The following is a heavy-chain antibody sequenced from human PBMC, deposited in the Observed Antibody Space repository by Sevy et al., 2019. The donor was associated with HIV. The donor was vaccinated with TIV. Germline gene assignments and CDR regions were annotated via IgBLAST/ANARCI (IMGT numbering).Heavy chain of an antibody. D-gene: IGHD6-19*01. CDR3: AKASSGDSIAVAADFDY. J-gene: IGHJ4*02. CDR1: GFNFDDYA. V-gene: IGHV3-9*01. CDR2: ISWNSGSI. Sequence: SLKISCAASGFNFDDYAMHWVRQAPGKGLEWVSGISWNSGSIGYADSVKGRFTISRDNAKNSLYLQMSSLRAEDTALYYCAKASSGDSIAVAADFDYWGQGTLVTVSS.